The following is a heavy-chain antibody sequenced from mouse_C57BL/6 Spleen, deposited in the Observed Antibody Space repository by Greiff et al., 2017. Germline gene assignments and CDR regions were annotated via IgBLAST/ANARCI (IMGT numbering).Heavy chain of an antibody. V-gene: IGHV1-78*01. D-gene: IGHD2-4*01. CDR1: GYTFTDHT. CDR3: ARDGDYDVGYFDV. J-gene: IGHJ1*03. CDR2: IYPRDGST. Sequence: VQRVESDAELVKPGASVKISCKVSGYTFTDHTIHWMKQRPEQGLEWIGYIYPRDGSTKYNEKFKGKATLTADKSSSTAYMQLNSLTSEDSAVYFCARDGDYDVGYFDVWGTGTTVTVSS.